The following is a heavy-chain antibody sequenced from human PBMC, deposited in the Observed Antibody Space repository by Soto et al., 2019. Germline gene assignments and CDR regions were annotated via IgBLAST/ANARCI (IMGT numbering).Heavy chain of an antibody. V-gene: IGHV3-21*01. CDR1: GFTFSSYS. CDR2: ISSSSSYI. CDR3: ARGSIAAAGNRGTKTYGMDV. Sequence: SLRLSCAASGFTFSSYSMNWVRQAPGKGLEWVSSISSSSSYIYYADSVKGRFTISRDNAKNSLYLQMNSLRAEDTAVYYCARGSIAAAGNRGTKTYGMDVWGQGTTVTVSS. D-gene: IGHD6-13*01. J-gene: IGHJ6*02.